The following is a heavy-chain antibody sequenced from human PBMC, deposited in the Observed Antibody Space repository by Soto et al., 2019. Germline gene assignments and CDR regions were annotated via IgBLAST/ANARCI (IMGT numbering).Heavy chain of an antibody. D-gene: IGHD3-10*01. CDR3: ARDGRGSSGMRPYGIDV. J-gene: IGHJ6*02. Sequence: EVQLVESGGGLVQPGGSLRLSCAASGFTVSSNYMSWVRQAPGKGLEWVSVIYRGGSTYYADSVKGRFTISRHNSKNTLYLQMNSLRAEDTAVYYCARDGRGSSGMRPYGIDVWGQGTTVTVSS. CDR1: GFTVSSNY. V-gene: IGHV3-53*04. CDR2: IYRGGST.